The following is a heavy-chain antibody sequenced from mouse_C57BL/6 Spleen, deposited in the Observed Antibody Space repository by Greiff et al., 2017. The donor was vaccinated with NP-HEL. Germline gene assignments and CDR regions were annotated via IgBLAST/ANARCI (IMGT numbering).Heavy chain of an antibody. CDR3: ARGDYEDYAMDY. Sequence: QVQLQQPGAELVMPGASVKLSCKASGYTFTSYWMHWVKQRPGQGLEWIGEIDPSDSYTNYNQKFKGKSTLTVDKSSSTAYMQLSSLTSEDSAVYYCARGDYEDYAMDYWGQGTSVTVSS. CDR2: IDPSDSYT. CDR1: GYTFTSYW. V-gene: IGHV1-69*01. D-gene: IGHD2-4*01. J-gene: IGHJ4*01.